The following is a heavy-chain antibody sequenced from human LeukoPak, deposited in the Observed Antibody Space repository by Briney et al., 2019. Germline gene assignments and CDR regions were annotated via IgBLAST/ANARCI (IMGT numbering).Heavy chain of an antibody. CDR1: GGTFISYA. CDR2: IIPIFGTA. D-gene: IGHD2-15*01. Sequence: SVKVSCKASGGTFISYAISWVRQAPGQGLKWMGRIIPIFGTANYAQKFQGRVTITTDESTSTAYMELSSLRSEDTAVYYCANLHPGYCSGGSCYSFDWFDPWGQGTLVTVSS. V-gene: IGHV1-69*05. CDR3: ANLHPGYCSGGSCYSFDWFDP. J-gene: IGHJ5*02.